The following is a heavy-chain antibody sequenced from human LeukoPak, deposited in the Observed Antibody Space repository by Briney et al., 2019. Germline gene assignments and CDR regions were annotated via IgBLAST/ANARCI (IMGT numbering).Heavy chain of an antibody. D-gene: IGHD5-12*01. CDR3: ARQTDSGSDY. J-gene: IGHJ4*02. V-gene: IGHV4-59*08. CDR1: GVSFSGYY. Sequence: SETLSLTCAVYGVSFSGYYWSWIRQPPGKGLEWIGYIYYSGSTNYNPSLKSRVTISVDTSKNQFSLKLSSVTAADTAVYYCARQTDSGSDYWGQGTLVTVSS. CDR2: IYYSGST.